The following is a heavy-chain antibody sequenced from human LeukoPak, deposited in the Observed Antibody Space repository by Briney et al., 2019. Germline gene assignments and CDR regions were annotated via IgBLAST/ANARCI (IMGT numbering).Heavy chain of an antibody. CDR3: ARRDRNKGVDY. D-gene: IGHD2-8*01. Sequence: GGSLRLSCAVSGFTVSNNYMSWVSQDAGKGHEWVSIIYSGGTTYYADSVKGRFTISRDNSKNPLYLQMNSLRAEDTAVYYCARRDRNKGVDYWGQGTLVTVSS. CDR2: IYSGGTT. V-gene: IGHV3-53*01. CDR1: GFTVSNNY. J-gene: IGHJ4*02.